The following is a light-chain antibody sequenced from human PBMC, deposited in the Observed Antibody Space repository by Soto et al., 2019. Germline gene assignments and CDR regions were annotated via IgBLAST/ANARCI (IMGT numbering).Light chain of an antibody. J-gene: IGLJ1*01. Sequence: QSVLTQPPSVSGAPGQRVTISCTGSSSNIGAGYDVHWYQQLPGTAPKLLIHGNSNRPSGVPDRFSGSKSGTSASLAITGLQAEEEADYYCQSYDSSRSGYVFGTGTKVTVL. V-gene: IGLV1-40*01. CDR1: SSNIGAGYD. CDR2: GNS. CDR3: QSYDSSRSGYV.